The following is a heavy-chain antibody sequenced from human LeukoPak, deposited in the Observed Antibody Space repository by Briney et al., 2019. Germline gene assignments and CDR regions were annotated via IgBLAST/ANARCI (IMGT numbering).Heavy chain of an antibody. CDR2: FTVSGGNT. V-gene: IGHV3-23*01. Sequence: GGSLRLSCAASGFTFSSYAMSWARQAPGKGLEWVSSFTVSGGNTHYADSVKGRCTISRDNSKNTLYLQINNLRAEDTAVYYCARVQRGPYDFWSQSYYMDVWGKGTTVTVSS. D-gene: IGHD3-3*01. CDR1: GFTFSSYA. J-gene: IGHJ6*03. CDR3: ARVQRGPYDFWSQSYYMDV.